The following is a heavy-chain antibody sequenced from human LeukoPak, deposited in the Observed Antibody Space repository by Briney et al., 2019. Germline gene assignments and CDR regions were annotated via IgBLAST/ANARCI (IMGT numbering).Heavy chain of an antibody. CDR2: IFHSGKS. V-gene: IGHV4-59*08. D-gene: IGHD3-10*01. CDR3: ARVGLPYGLDY. CDR1: GGSISSYY. Sequence: SETLSLTCTVSGGSISSYYWGWIRQPPGKGLEWIANIFHSGKSYYNPSLKSRVNISIDTSKNQFSLRLSSVTATDTAVYYCARVGLPYGLDYWGQGTLVTVSS. J-gene: IGHJ4*02.